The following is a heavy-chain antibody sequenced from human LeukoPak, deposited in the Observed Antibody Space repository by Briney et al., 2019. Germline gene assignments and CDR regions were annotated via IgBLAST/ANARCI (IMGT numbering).Heavy chain of an antibody. CDR3: ASAIVGAPSPDY. CDR1: GYSFTNFW. V-gene: IGHV5-51*01. D-gene: IGHD1-26*01. Sequence: GESLKISCKGSGYSFTNFWIGWVRQMPGKGLEWMGVIYPGDSDTRYSPSSRGQVTISADKSISTAYLQWSSLKASDTAMYYCASAIVGAPSPDYWGQGTLVTVSS. J-gene: IGHJ4*02. CDR2: IYPGDSDT.